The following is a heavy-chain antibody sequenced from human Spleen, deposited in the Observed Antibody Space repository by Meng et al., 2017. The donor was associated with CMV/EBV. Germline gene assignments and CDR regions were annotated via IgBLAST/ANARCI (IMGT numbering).Heavy chain of an antibody. D-gene: IGHD4-17*01. CDR3: AREGFLNDYGDPRAY. CDR1: GFTVSSNY. Sequence: ASGFTVSSNYMSWVRQAPGKGLEWVSVIYSGGSTYYADSVKGRFTISRDNSKNTLYLQMNSLRAEDTAVYYCAREGFLNDYGDPRAYWGQGTLVTVSS. V-gene: IGHV3-53*01. CDR2: IYSGGST. J-gene: IGHJ4*02.